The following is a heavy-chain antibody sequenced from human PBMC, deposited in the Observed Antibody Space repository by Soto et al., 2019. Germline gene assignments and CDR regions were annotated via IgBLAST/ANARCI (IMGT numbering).Heavy chain of an antibody. CDR2: ISYDGSNK. CDR3: AKDWDYGDDNWFDP. J-gene: IGHJ5*02. CDR1: GFTFSSYG. Sequence: GSLRLSCAASGFTFSSYGMHWVRQAPGKGLEWVAVISYDGSNKYYADSVKGRFTISRDNSKNTLYLQMNSLRAEDTAVYYCAKDWDYGDDNWFDPWGQGTLVTVSS. D-gene: IGHD4-17*01. V-gene: IGHV3-30*18.